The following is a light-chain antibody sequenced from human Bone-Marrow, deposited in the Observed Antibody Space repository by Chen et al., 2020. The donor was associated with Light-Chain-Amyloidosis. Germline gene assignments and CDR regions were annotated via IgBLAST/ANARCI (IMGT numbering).Light chain of an antibody. CDR1: KIGSTS. Sequence: SYFLTQPSSVSVAPGQTATIACGGNKIGSTSVHWYQQTPGQAPLLVVYDDSDRPSGIPERLSGSNSVNTATLTISRVEAGDEADYYCQVWDRSSDRPVFGGGTKLTVL. CDR2: DDS. CDR3: QVWDRSSDRPV. V-gene: IGLV3-21*02. J-gene: IGLJ3*02.